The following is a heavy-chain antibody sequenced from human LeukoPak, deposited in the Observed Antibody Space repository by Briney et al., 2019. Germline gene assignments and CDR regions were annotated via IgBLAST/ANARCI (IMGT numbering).Heavy chain of an antibody. CDR3: ARQMATKLDY. D-gene: IGHD5-12*01. CDR2: IYYSGST. J-gene: IGHJ4*02. Sequence: SETLSLTCTVSGGSISSYYWSWIRQPPGKGLEWVGYIYYSGSTNYNPFLKSRVTISVDTSKNQFSLKLSSVTAADTAVYYCARQMATKLDYWGQGTLVTVSS. CDR1: GGSISSYY. V-gene: IGHV4-59*08.